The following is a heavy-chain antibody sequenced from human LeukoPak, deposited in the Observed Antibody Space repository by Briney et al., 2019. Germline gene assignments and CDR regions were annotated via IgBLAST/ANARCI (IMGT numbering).Heavy chain of an antibody. V-gene: IGHV3-21*01. Sequence: GVSLRLSCAASGFTFSSYSMNWVRQAPGKGLEGVSSISSSSSYIYYADSVKGRFTISRDNAKNSLYLQMNSLRAEDTAVYYCARDWGYQLLFGWSIDYWGQGTLVTVSS. CDR1: GFTFSSYS. CDR3: ARDWGYQLLFGWSIDY. CDR2: ISSSSSYI. D-gene: IGHD2-2*01. J-gene: IGHJ4*02.